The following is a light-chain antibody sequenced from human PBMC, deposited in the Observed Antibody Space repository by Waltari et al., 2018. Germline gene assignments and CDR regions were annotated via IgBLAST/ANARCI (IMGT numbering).Light chain of an antibody. J-gene: IGLJ3*02. CDR3: CSYSRYTSLV. V-gene: IGLV2-23*02. CDR1: ISDVGNYNL. Sequence: QSALTQPASVSGSPGQSITISCTGTISDVGNYNLVSWYHHHHAKAPKLFLFEVIELPSGVSNRFSGSKSGNTASLTISVLQAEDEADYYCCSYSRYTSLVFGGGTRLTVL. CDR2: EVI.